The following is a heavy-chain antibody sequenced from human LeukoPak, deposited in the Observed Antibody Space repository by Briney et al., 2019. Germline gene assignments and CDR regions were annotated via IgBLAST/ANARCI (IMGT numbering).Heavy chain of an antibody. Sequence: GGSLRLSCAASGFNFSNYDMHWVRQAPGKGLEWVAFIRYDGSDKYYADSVKGRFTISRDNSKNTLYMQMNSLRNEDTAVYYCAKGDTSWGQGTLVTVSS. J-gene: IGHJ5*02. V-gene: IGHV3-30*02. CDR3: AKGDTS. D-gene: IGHD2-21*02. CDR2: IRYDGSDK. CDR1: GFNFSNYD.